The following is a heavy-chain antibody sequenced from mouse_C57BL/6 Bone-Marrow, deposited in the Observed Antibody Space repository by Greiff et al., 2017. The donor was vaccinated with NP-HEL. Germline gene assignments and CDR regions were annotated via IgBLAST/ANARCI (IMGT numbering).Heavy chain of an antibody. J-gene: IGHJ3*01. CDR1: GYTFTSYG. V-gene: IGHV1-81*01. Sequence: QVHVKQSGAELARPGASVKLSCKASGYTFTSYGISWVKQRTGQGLEWIGEIYPRSGNTYYNEKFKGKATLTADKSSSTAYMELRNLTSEDSAVYFCARGYPWFAYWGQGTLVTVSA. D-gene: IGHD2-2*01. CDR3: ARGYPWFAY. CDR2: IYPRSGNT.